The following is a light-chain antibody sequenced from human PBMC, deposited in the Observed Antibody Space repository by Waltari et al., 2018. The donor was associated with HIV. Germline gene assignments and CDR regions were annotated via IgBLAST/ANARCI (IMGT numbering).Light chain of an antibody. CDR1: DSDIGASDY. J-gene: IGLJ2*01. CDR3: ASFSRGLTLVV. CDR2: EVK. Sequence: QSALTQPASVSGSPGQSITISCPGSDSDIGASDYVSWYQKYPDRAPRLLIYEVKKRPSGVSSRFSGSKSANTASLTISGLQLEAEAEFYCASFSRGLTLVVFGGGTHVTVL. V-gene: IGLV2-14*01.